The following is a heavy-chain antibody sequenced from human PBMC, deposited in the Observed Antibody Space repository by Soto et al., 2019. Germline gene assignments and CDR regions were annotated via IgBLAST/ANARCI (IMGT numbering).Heavy chain of an antibody. D-gene: IGHD6-6*01. Sequence: QVQLVQSGAEVKKPGSSVKVSCKASGGTFSSYAMSWVRQRPGQGLEWMGGIMPIIGTANYAQKFQGRVTITADESTSTASMELSSLRSEDTAVYYCARGGYSSSYRLDYWGQGPLVTVSS. CDR2: IMPIIGTA. J-gene: IGHJ4*02. CDR3: ARGGYSSSYRLDY. V-gene: IGHV1-69*01. CDR1: GGTFSSYA.